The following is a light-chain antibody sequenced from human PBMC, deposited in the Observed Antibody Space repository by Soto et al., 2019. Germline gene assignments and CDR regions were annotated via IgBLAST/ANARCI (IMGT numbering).Light chain of an antibody. CDR3: QQYGSSPYT. V-gene: IGKV3-20*01. J-gene: IGKJ2*01. CDR1: QSVSSTY. CDR2: GAS. Sequence: EIVLTQSPGTLSLSPGERATLSFRASQSVSSTYLAWYQQKPGQAPRLLIYGASSRATGMPDRFSGSGSGTDFTLTINRLEPGDFAVYYCQQYGSSPYTFGQGTKVDI.